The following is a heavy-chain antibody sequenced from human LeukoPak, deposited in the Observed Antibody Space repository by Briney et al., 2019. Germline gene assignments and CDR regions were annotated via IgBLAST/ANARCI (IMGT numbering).Heavy chain of an antibody. CDR2: INHNGNVN. CDR3: ARGGGLDV. Sequence: GGPLRLSCAASGFIVSSNYMTWARQAPGKGLEWVASINHNGNVNYYVDSVKGRFTISRDNAKNSLYLQMSNLRAEDTAVYFCARGGGLDVWGQGATVTVSS. D-gene: IGHD3-16*01. V-gene: IGHV3-7*03. CDR1: GFIVSSNY. J-gene: IGHJ6*02.